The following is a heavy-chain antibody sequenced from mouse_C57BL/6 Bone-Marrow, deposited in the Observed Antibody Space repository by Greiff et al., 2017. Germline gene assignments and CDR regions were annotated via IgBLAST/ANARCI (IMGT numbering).Heavy chain of an antibody. CDR1: GFTFSSYA. D-gene: IGHD2-4*01. J-gene: IGHJ3*01. V-gene: IGHV5-4*01. CDR3: ARDRAYEYDEGFAY. CDR2: ISDGGSYT. Sequence: DVQLVESGGGLVKPGGSLKLSCAASGFTFSSYAMSWVRQTPEKRLEWVATISDGGSYTYYPDNVKGRFTISRDNAKNNLYLQMSHLKSEDTAMYYCARDRAYEYDEGFAYWGQGTLVTVSA.